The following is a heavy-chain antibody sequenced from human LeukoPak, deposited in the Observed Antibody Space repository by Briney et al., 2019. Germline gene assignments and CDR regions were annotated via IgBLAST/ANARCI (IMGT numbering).Heavy chain of an antibody. D-gene: IGHD2-2*01. CDR1: GGSFSGYY. V-gene: IGHV4-34*01. CDR2: INHSGST. CDR3: ARLARYCSSTSCYVGTVFDY. Sequence: SETLSLTCAVYGGSFSGYYWSWIRQPPGKGLEWIGEINHSGSTNYNPSLKSQVTISVDTSKNQFSLKLSSVTAADTAVYYCARLARYCSSTSCYVGTVFDYWGQGTLVTVSS. J-gene: IGHJ4*02.